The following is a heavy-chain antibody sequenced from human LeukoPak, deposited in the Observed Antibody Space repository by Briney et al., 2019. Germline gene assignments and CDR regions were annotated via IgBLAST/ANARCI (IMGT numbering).Heavy chain of an antibody. J-gene: IGHJ3*02. Sequence: GGSLRLSCAASGFTFSSYAMHWVRQAPGKGLEWVAVIWYDGSNKYYADSVKGRFTISRDNSKNTLYLQMNSLRAEDTAVYYCARELYDYVWGSYRAHDAFDIWGQGTMVTVSS. CDR1: GFTFSSYA. CDR3: ARELYDYVWGSYRAHDAFDI. V-gene: IGHV3-33*08. CDR2: IWYDGSNK. D-gene: IGHD3-16*02.